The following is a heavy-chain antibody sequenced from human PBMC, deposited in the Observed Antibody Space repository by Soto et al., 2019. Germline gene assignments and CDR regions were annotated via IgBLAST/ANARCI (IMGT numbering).Heavy chain of an antibody. D-gene: IGHD6-13*01. CDR2: IDYSGST. CDR1: GGSITRGGFY. J-gene: IGHJ6*02. V-gene: IGHV4-39*01. Sequence: SETLSLTCNVSGGSITRGGFYWGWIRQPPGKGLEWIGSIDYSGSTYYNPSLKSRVTISVDTSKNQLSLKVSSVTAADTAVYYCARRRVYDYYSMDAWGQGTKVTVS. CDR3: ARRRVYDYYSMDA.